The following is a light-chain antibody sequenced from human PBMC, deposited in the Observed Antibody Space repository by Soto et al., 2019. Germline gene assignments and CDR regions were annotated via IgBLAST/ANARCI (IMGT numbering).Light chain of an antibody. Sequence: QSALTQPPSASGSPGQSVTISCTGTSSDVGSYNYVSWYQQHPGKAPKLMIYEVSKRPSGVPDRFSGSKSGNTASLTVSGLQADDEADYYCSSYAGSNNVFGTGTKLTVL. V-gene: IGLV2-8*01. J-gene: IGLJ1*01. CDR3: SSYAGSNNV. CDR1: SSDVGSYNY. CDR2: EVS.